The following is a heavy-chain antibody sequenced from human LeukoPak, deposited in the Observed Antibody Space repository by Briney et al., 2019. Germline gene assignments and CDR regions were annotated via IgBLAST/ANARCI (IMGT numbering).Heavy chain of an antibody. CDR2: ISRSGHSA. V-gene: IGHV3-48*04. CDR3: ASGYNYGSHFDY. CDR1: GFTFSSYS. D-gene: IGHD1-1*01. Sequence: PGGSLRLSCAASGFTFSSYSMNWVRQAPGKGLEWVSFISRSGHSASYADSVKGRFSISRDNARNSLYLEMNSLRVEDTAVYYCASGYNYGSHFDYWGQGTLVTVSS. J-gene: IGHJ4*02.